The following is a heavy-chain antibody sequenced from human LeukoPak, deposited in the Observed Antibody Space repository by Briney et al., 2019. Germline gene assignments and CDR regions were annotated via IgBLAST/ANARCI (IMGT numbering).Heavy chain of an antibody. Sequence: PSETLSLTCTVSGGSISSSRYYGGWIRQPPGKGLEWIGSKYYSGSTYYNPSLRNRVTISVDTSKNQFSLKLTSVTAADTAVYYCARQTGSGLFILPGGQGTLVTVSS. CDR2: KYYSGST. D-gene: IGHD3/OR15-3a*01. CDR1: GGSISSSRYY. CDR3: ARQTGSGLFILP. V-gene: IGHV4-39*01. J-gene: IGHJ4*02.